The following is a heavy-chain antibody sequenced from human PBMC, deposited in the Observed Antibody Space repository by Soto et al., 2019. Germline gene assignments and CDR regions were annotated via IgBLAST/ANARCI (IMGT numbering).Heavy chain of an antibody. V-gene: IGHV3-30*19. CDR2: TSNDGSDK. CDR3: ARWGTTGGLDV. CDR1: GFTFRSYV. J-gene: IGHJ1*01. D-gene: IGHD3-16*01. Sequence: QVHLVESGGGVVQPGTSLRVSCVGSGFTFRSYVIHWVRQAPGKRLEWVALTSNDGSDKYYADSVRGRFTISRDNSRNTVDLQMDSLILEDTALYYCARWGTTGGLDVWGQGTLVSVSS.